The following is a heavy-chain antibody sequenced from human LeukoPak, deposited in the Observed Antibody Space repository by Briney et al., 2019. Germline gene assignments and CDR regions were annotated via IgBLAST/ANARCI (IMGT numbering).Heavy chain of an antibody. CDR1: GFTFSSYG. D-gene: IGHD4-23*01. J-gene: IGHJ6*02. CDR3: ARDHSYGGNSPYYYYYGMDV. V-gene: IGHV3-33*08. CDR2: IWYDGSNK. Sequence: QPGGSLRLYCAASGFTFSSYGMHWVRQAPGKGLEWVAVIWYDGSNKYYADSVKGRFTGSRDNSKNTLYLQMNSLRAEDTAVYYCARDHSYGGNSPYYYYYGMDVWGQGTTVTVSS.